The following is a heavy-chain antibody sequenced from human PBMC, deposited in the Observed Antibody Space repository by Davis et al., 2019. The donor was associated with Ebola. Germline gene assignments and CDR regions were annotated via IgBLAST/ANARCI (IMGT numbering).Heavy chain of an antibody. J-gene: IGHJ4*02. CDR1: GFTFSSYA. CDR2: ISYDGSNK. CDR3: ARTVHLVVGY. Sequence: PGGSLRLSCAASGFTFSSYAMHWVRQAPGKGLEWVAVISYDGSNKYYADSVKGRFTISRDNAKNSLYLQMNSLRAEDTAVYYCARTVHLVVGYWGQGTLVTVSS. D-gene: IGHD1-1*01. V-gene: IGHV3-30-3*01.